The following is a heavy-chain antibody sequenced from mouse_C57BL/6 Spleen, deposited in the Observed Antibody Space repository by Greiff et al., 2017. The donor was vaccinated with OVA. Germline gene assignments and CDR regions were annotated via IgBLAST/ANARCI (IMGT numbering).Heavy chain of an antibody. CDR3: TTGYSNYYYAMDY. J-gene: IGHJ4*01. Sequence: EVKLQESGAELVRPGASVKLSCTASGFNIKDDYMHWVKQRPEQGLEWIGWIDPENGDTEYASKFQGKATITADTSSNTAYLQLSSLTSEDTAVYYCTTGYSNYYYAMDYWGQGTSVTVSS. D-gene: IGHD2-5*01. CDR1: GFNIKDDY. V-gene: IGHV14-4*01. CDR2: IDPENGDT.